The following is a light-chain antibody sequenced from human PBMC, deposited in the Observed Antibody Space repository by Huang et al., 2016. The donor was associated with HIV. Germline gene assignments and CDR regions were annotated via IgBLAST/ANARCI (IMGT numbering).Light chain of an antibody. CDR1: QSVSSD. V-gene: IGKV3-11*01. CDR3: QQRSNWPPWT. CDR2: DTS. Sequence: EIVLTQSPATLYLSPGERATLSCRASQSVSSDLAWYQQKPGQAPRRLIYDTSGRATGLHARLSGSGSETDFTLTISSLEPEDFAVYYCQQRSNWPPWTFGQGTKVEIK. J-gene: IGKJ1*01.